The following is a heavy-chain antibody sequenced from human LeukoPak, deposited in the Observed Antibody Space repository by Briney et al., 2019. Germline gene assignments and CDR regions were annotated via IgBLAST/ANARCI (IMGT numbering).Heavy chain of an antibody. J-gene: IGHJ6*03. V-gene: IGHV1-8*03. D-gene: IGHD3-3*01. CDR1: GYTFTSYD. CDR2: MNPNSGNT. Sequence: ASVRVSFKASGYTFTSYDINWGQQATGQGLEWMGWMNPNSGNTGYAQKFQGRVTITRNTSISTAYMELSSLRSEDTAVYYCARGERFSYYYMDVWGKGTTVTVSS. CDR3: ARGERFSYYYMDV.